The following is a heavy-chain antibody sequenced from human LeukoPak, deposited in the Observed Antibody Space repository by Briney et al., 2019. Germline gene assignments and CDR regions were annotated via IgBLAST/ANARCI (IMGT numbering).Heavy chain of an antibody. Sequence: PGGSLRLSCAASGFTFSSYAMHWVRQAPGKGLEWVAVISYDGSNKYYADSVKGRFTISRDNSKNTLYLQMNSLRAEDTAVYYCARDRHPYYYGSGSSSYYFDYWGQGTLVTVSS. CDR3: ARDRHPYYYGSGSSSYYFDY. V-gene: IGHV3-30-3*01. CDR1: GFTFSSYA. J-gene: IGHJ4*02. CDR2: ISYDGSNK. D-gene: IGHD3-10*01.